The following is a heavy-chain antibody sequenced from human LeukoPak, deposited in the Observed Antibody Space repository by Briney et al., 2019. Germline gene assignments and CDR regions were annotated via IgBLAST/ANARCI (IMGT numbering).Heavy chain of an antibody. CDR3: ARDAPGNTALDY. CDR1: GFTFISYW. CDR2: INGYGSST. D-gene: IGHD5-18*01. J-gene: IGHJ4*02. Sequence: GGSLRPSCAASGFTFISYWMHWVRQAPGKGLVWVSRINGYGSSTDFAGSVKGRFTISRDNAKNTLYLQMNSQRAEDTAVYYCARDAPGNTALDYWGQGTLVTVSS. V-gene: IGHV3-74*01.